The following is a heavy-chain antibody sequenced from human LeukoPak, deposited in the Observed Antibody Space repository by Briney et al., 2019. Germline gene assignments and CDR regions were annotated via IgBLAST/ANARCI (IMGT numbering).Heavy chain of an antibody. J-gene: IGHJ3*02. V-gene: IGHV1-8*03. Sequence: ASVKVSCKASGYTFTSYDINWVRQATGQGLEWMGWMNPNSGNTGYAQKFQGRVTITRNTSISTAYMELSSLRSEDTAVYYCARERSPWIQLWTTGTDAFDIWRRGTMVTVSS. CDR2: MNPNSGNT. CDR3: ARERSPWIQLWTTGTDAFDI. CDR1: GYTFTSYD. D-gene: IGHD5-18*01.